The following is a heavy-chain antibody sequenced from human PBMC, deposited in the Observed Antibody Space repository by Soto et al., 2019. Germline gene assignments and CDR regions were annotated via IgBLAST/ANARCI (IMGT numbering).Heavy chain of an antibody. CDR1: GYTFTSYG. V-gene: IGHV1-18*01. Sequence: GASVKVSCKASGYTFTSYGISWVRQAPGQGLEWMGWISAYNGNTNYAQELQGRVTMTTDTSTSTAYMELRSLRSDDTAVYYCARDQGIAVAGDNWFDPWGQGTLVTVSS. CDR2: ISAYNGNT. CDR3: ARDQGIAVAGDNWFDP. J-gene: IGHJ5*02. D-gene: IGHD6-19*01.